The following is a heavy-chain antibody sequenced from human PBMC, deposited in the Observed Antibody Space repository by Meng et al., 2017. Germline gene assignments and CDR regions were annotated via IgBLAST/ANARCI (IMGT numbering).Heavy chain of an antibody. V-gene: IGHV1-46*04. Sequence: ASVKVSCKASGFTFTTYYYHWVRQTPGQGLEWMGIINPSGGRPTYAQKLQSRVTLTRDTSTTTVYMELSSLRSEDTAMYYCARDVGADAFDLWGQGTMVTVSS. CDR2: INPSGGRP. CDR3: ARDVGADAFDL. D-gene: IGHD3-16*01. CDR1: GFTFTTYY. J-gene: IGHJ3*01.